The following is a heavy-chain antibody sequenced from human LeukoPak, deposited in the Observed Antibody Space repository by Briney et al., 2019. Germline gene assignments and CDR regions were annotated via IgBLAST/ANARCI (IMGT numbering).Heavy chain of an antibody. J-gene: IGHJ3*02. Sequence: GGSLRLSCAASGFTFSSYGMHWVRQALGKGLEWVAFIRYDGSNKYYADSVKGRFTISRDNSKNTLYLQMNSLRAEDTAVYYCAREKGFLEWSDAFDIWGQGTMVTVSS. CDR2: IRYDGSNK. CDR1: GFTFSSYG. V-gene: IGHV3-30*02. D-gene: IGHD3-3*01. CDR3: AREKGFLEWSDAFDI.